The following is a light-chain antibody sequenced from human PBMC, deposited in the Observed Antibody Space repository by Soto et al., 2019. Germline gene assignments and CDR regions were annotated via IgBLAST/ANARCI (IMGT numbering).Light chain of an antibody. CDR1: QSVSNN. J-gene: IGKJ1*01. V-gene: IGKV3-15*01. CDR3: QQYNNWPPGT. Sequence: EIVLTQSPGTLSLSPGERATLSCRASQSVSNNYLAWYQQKPGQAPRLLISGASTRATGIPARFSGSGSGTEFTLTISSLQSEDFAVYYCQQYNNWPPGTFGQGTKVDIK. CDR2: GAS.